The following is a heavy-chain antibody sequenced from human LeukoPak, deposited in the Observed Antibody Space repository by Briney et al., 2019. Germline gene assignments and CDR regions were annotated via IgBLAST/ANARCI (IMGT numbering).Heavy chain of an antibody. CDR1: GFIVSSNY. CDR3: ARAPMTTEDY. D-gene: IGHD4-17*01. V-gene: IGHV3-53*01. J-gene: IGHJ4*02. CDR2: IYSGGGT. Sequence: GGSLRLSCVASGFIVSSNYMSWVRQAPGKGLEWVSVIYSGGGTNYADSVKGRFTISRDRSKNTLYPQMNSLRVEDTAVYYCARAPMTTEDYWGQGTLVTVSS.